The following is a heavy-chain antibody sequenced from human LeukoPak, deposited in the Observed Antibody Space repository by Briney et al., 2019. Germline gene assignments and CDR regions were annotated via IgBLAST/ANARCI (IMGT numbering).Heavy chain of an antibody. D-gene: IGHD3-10*01. Sequence: SETLSLTCTVSGGSISSHFWSWIRQPPGKGLKWIGYMFYSGSTNYNPSLKSRVTISVDASKNQFSLKLTSVSAADTAVYYCARDRAPVTMIRGAPGGFDPWGQGTLVTVSS. CDR1: GGSISSHF. CDR3: ARDRAPVTMIRGAPGGFDP. J-gene: IGHJ5*02. CDR2: MFYSGST. V-gene: IGHV4-59*11.